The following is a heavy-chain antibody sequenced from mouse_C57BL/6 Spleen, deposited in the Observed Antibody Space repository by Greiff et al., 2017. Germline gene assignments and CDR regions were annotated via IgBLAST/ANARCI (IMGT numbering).Heavy chain of an antibody. CDR1: GYTFTSYW. CDR3: ARKDGYSFAY. CDR2: IDPSDSYT. Sequence: QVHVQQPGAELVMPGASVKLSCKASGYTFTSYWMNWVKQRPGQGLEWIGEIDPSDSYTNYNQKFKGKSTLTVDKSSSTAYMQLSSLTSEDSAVYYCARKDGYSFAYWGQGTLVTVSA. J-gene: IGHJ3*01. V-gene: IGHV1-69*01. D-gene: IGHD2-3*01.